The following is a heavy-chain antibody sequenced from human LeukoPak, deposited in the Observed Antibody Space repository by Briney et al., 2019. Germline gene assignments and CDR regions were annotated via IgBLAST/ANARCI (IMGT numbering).Heavy chain of an antibody. V-gene: IGHV3-23*01. J-gene: IGHJ4*02. CDR1: GFTFRSYV. Sequence: GGSLRPSCAASGFTFRSYVMSWVRQAPGKGLEWVSAISGSGGSTYYADSVKGRFTISRDNSKNTLYLQMNSLRAEDTAVYYCAKTRGRYEWLQLIDYWGQGTLVTVSS. CDR2: ISGSGGST. CDR3: AKTRGRYEWLQLIDY. D-gene: IGHD5-24*01.